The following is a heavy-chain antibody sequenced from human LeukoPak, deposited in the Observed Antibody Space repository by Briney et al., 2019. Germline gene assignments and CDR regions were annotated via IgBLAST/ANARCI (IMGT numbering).Heavy chain of an antibody. V-gene: IGHV3-53*01. CDR2: ISSGGST. CDR3: ASLYSSSSALFDY. CDR1: GFTFNNYA. D-gene: IGHD6-6*01. J-gene: IGHJ4*02. Sequence: GGSLRPSCATSGFTFNNYAMTWVRQAPGKGLEWVSVISSGGSTYYSDSVKGRFTISRDNSKNTVYLQMNSLRAEDTAVYYCASLYSSSSALFDYWGQGTLVTVSS.